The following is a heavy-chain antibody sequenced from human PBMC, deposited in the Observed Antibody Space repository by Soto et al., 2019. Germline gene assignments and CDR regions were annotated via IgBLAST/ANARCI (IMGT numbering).Heavy chain of an antibody. CDR1: RFTFSSYW. Sequence: GGSLRLSCAASRFTFSSYWMSWVRQAPGKGLEWVANINQDGSEKYYVDSVKGRFTISRDNAKNSLDLQMKSLRAEDTAVYYCARGPGAPAGTALLDVWGKGTTVTVSS. J-gene: IGHJ6*04. D-gene: IGHD6-13*01. V-gene: IGHV3-7*01. CDR2: INQDGSEK. CDR3: ARGPGAPAGTALLDV.